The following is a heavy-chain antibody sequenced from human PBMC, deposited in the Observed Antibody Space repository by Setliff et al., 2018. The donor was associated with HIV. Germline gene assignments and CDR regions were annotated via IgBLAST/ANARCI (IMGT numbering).Heavy chain of an antibody. CDR1: GGSISNYY. J-gene: IGHJ4*02. Sequence: SCTVSGGSISNYYWSWVRQPPGKGLEWIGYIYSSGSTNYNPSFKSRVTISVDTSKSQFSLKLSSVTAADTAVYYCARAGGYSSPLGYWGQGTLVTVSS. V-gene: IGHV4-59*01. CDR3: ARAGGYSSPLGY. CDR2: IYSSGST. D-gene: IGHD6-13*01.